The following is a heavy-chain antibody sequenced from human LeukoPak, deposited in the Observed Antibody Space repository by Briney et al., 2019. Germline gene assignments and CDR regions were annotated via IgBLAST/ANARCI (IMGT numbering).Heavy chain of an antibody. CDR3: ARSARVFEF. V-gene: IGHV4-4*08. D-gene: IGHD3-10*01. CDR1: GASTSSFY. CDR2: ISANGDT. Sequence: SETLSLTCTVSGASTSSFYWSWIRQPPGKALECIGYISANGDTNHNPSLRGRVTLSLDTSNNQFSLRLSSVTAADTAVYFCARSARVFEFRGPGILVTVSS. J-gene: IGHJ4*02.